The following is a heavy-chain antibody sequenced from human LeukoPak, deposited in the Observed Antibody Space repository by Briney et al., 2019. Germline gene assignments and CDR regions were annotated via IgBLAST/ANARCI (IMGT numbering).Heavy chain of an antibody. J-gene: IGHJ5*02. CDR1: GFTFSSYA. CDR2: ISGSGGST. Sequence: PGGSLRLSCAASGFTFSSYAMSWVRQAPGKGLEWVSAISGSGGSTYYADSVKGRFTISRDNSKNTLYLQINSLRAEDTAVYYCAREGAYSSGWSNWFDPWGQGTLVTVSS. CDR3: AREGAYSSGWSNWFDP. D-gene: IGHD6-19*01. V-gene: IGHV3-23*01.